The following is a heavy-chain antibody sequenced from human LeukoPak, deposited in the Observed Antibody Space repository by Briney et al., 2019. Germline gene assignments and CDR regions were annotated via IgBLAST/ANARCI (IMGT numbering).Heavy chain of an antibody. CDR2: IIPIFGTA. D-gene: IGHD2-2*02. J-gene: IGHJ4*02. Sequence: SVKVSCKASGGTSSSYAISWVRQAPGQGLEWMGGIIPIFGTANYAQKFQGRVTITADESTSTAYMELSSLRSEDTAVYYCARGVGCSSTSCYNDYWGQGTLVTVSS. V-gene: IGHV1-69*13. CDR3: ARGVGCSSTSCYNDY. CDR1: GGTSSSYA.